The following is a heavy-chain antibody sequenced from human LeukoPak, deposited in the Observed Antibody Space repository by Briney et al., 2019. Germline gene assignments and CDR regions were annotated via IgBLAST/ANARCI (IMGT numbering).Heavy chain of an antibody. V-gene: IGHV4-59*01. J-gene: IGHJ4*02. Sequence: SETLSLTCTVSGGSISSYYWSWIRQPPGKGLEWIGYIYYSGSTNYNPSLKSRVTISVDTSKNQFSLKLSSVTAADTAVYYCARGGDTAMVYWGQGTLVTVSS. CDR2: IYYSGST. CDR1: GGSISSYY. CDR3: ARGGDTAMVY. D-gene: IGHD5-18*01.